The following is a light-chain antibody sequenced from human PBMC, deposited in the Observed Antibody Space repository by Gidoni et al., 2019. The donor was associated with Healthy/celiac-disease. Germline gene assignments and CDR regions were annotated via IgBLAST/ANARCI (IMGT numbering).Light chain of an antibody. J-gene: IGKJ3*01. CDR2: GAS. Sequence: EMVLTLSPVTLSLSPGERATLPCRASQSVSSSYLAWYQQKPGQAPRLLIYGASSRATGIPDRFSGSGSGTDFTLTISRLEPEDFAVYYCQQYGSSPVTFGPGTKVDIK. CDR3: QQYGSSPVT. CDR1: QSVSSSY. V-gene: IGKV3-20*01.